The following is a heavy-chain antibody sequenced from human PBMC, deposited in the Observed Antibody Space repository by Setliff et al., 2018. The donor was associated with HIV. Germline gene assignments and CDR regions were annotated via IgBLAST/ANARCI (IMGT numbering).Heavy chain of an antibody. Sequence: GESLKISCKGSGYSFTNYWISWVRQMPGKGLEWMGRIDPTDSYINYSPSFQGHVTISADKSISSAYLQWSSLKASDTAMYYCARHEAGGGMDVWGQGTTVTVSS. J-gene: IGHJ6*02. CDR2: IDPTDSYI. CDR3: ARHEAGGGMDV. D-gene: IGHD3-10*01. V-gene: IGHV5-10-1*01. CDR1: GYSFTNYW.